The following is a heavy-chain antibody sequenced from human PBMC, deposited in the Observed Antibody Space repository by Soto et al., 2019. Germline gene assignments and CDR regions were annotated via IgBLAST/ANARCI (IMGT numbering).Heavy chain of an antibody. V-gene: IGHV1-18*03. Sequence: ASVKVSCKASGYTFTKYGISWVRQAPGQGLEWMGWISAYNGNTNYAQKVQDRVTMTTDTSTSTAYMELRSLRSDDLAVYYCARDMDGVTGTTGGIDAWGQGTKVTVYS. J-gene: IGHJ6*02. CDR3: ARDMDGVTGTTGGIDA. CDR1: GYTFTKYG. D-gene: IGHD1-7*01. CDR2: ISAYNGNT.